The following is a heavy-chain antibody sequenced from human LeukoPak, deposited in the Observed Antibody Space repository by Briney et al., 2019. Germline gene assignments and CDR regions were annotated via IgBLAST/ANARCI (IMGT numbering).Heavy chain of an antibody. D-gene: IGHD3-10*01. Sequence: ASVKVSCKASGYTFTSYGISWVRQAPGQEPEWMGWISPYNDNTNYAQKLQGRATLTTDTSTSTAYMELRSLRSDDTAVYYCARHFYGSGTYYHFDYWGQGTLVTVSS. CDR2: ISPYNDNT. CDR1: GYTFTSYG. CDR3: ARHFYGSGTYYHFDY. V-gene: IGHV1-18*01. J-gene: IGHJ4*02.